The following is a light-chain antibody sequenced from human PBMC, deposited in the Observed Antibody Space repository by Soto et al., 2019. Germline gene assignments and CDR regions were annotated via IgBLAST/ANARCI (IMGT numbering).Light chain of an antibody. V-gene: IGKV3-20*01. CDR3: RQYGTSLGFP. Sequence: EIVLTQSPGTLSLSPGERATLSCRASHSVGSTYLAWYQQKPGQAPRLLISGASSRATGIPDRFSGSGSGTDFTLTISRLEPEDFAVYYCRQYGTSLGFPVGGGTKVEIK. CDR1: HSVGSTY. CDR2: GAS. J-gene: IGKJ4*01.